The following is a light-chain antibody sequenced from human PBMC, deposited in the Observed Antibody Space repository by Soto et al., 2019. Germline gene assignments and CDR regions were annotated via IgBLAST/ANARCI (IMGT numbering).Light chain of an antibody. V-gene: IGKV1-27*01. CDR3: QKYDDAPLS. J-gene: IGKJ4*01. CDR1: RGIGNY. Sequence: DIQMTQSPSSLSASVGDRVTITCRASRGIGNYLAWYQQKPGKVPSLLIYAASTLQSGVSSRFGGSRSGTDFTLTISSLQPGDVATYYCQKYDDAPLSFGGGTKVEI. CDR2: AAS.